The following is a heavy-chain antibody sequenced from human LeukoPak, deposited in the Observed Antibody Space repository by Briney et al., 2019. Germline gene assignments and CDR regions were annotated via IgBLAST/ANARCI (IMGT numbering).Heavy chain of an antibody. Sequence: GSLRLSCAAPGFTFSSYGMHWVRQAPGQGLEWVAVIWYDGSNKYYADSVKGRVTISRDNSKNTLYLQMNSLRAEDTAVYYCARTGVPYSNPWPFDYWGQGTLVTVSS. CDR3: ARTGVPYSNPWPFDY. V-gene: IGHV3-33*01. J-gene: IGHJ4*02. CDR2: IWYDGSNK. D-gene: IGHD4-11*01. CDR1: GFTFSSYG.